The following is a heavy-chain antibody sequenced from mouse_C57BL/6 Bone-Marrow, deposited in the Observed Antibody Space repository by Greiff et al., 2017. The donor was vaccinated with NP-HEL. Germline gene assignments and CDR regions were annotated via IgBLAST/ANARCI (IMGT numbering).Heavy chain of an antibody. D-gene: IGHD1-1*01. Sequence: EVKLMESGPGLAKPSQTLSLPCSVTGYSITSDYWNWIRKFPGNKLEYMGYISYSGSTYYNPSFISRISITPDTSKNHKYLTLNYVTTKDTTTYYCARYYYGSSCFDYWGQGTTLTVSS. CDR3: ARYYYGSSCFDY. V-gene: IGHV3-8*01. CDR2: ISYSGST. CDR1: GYSITSDY. J-gene: IGHJ2*01.